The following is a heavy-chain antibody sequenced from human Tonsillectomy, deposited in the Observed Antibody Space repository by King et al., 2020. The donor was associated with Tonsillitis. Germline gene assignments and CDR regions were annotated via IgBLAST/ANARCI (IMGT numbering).Heavy chain of an antibody. Sequence: VQLVESGGGLVQPGGSLRLSCAASGFTFSSYAMSWVRQAPGKGLEWVSTICGSGDSTYYADSVKGRFTISRDNSKNTLFLQMNSLRAEETAIYYCAKDYYGSGSSFDYWGLGTLVTVSS. D-gene: IGHD3-10*01. J-gene: IGHJ4*02. CDR2: ICGSGDST. CDR1: GFTFSSYA. V-gene: IGHV3-23*04. CDR3: AKDYYGSGSSFDY.